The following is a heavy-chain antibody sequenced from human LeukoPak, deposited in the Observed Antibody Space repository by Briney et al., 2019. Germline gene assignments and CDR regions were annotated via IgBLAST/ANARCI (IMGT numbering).Heavy chain of an antibody. CDR1: GGSISSYY. J-gene: IGHJ5*02. CDR2: IYYSGST. Sequence: SETLSLTCTVSGGSISSYYWSWIRQPPGKGLEWIGYIYYSGSTNYNPSLKSRVTISVDTSKNQFSLKLSSVTAADTAVYYCARDRSCSGGSCSNWFDPWGQGTLVTVSS. D-gene: IGHD2-15*01. V-gene: IGHV4-59*01. CDR3: ARDRSCSGGSCSNWFDP.